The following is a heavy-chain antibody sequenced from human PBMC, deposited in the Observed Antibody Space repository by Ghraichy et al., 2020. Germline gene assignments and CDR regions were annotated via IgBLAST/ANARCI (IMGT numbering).Heavy chain of an antibody. D-gene: IGHD3-3*01. J-gene: IGHJ3*02. CDR3: ARASIFGVVIILGRAFDI. CDR1: GGSFSGYY. CDR2: INHSGST. Sequence: SETLSLTCAVYGGSFSGYYWSWIRQPPGKGLEWIGEINHSGSTNYNPSLKSRVTISVDTSKNQFSLKLSSVTAADTAVYYCARASIFGVVIILGRAFDIWGQGTMVTVSS. V-gene: IGHV4-34*01.